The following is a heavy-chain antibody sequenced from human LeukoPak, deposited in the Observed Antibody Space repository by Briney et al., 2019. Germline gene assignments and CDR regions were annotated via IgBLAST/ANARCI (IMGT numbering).Heavy chain of an antibody. CDR3: VKDPGYSSSWYFDY. D-gene: IGHD6-13*01. J-gene: IGHJ4*02. CDR1: GFTFSNYP. V-gene: IGHV3-64D*06. Sequence: GGSLRLSCSASGFTFSNYPMYWVRQAPGKGLEYVSGISSNGGSTSYADSVKGRFTISRDNSKNTLYLQMSSLRTEDTAVYYCVKDPGYSSSWYFDYWGQGTLVTVPS. CDR2: ISSNGGST.